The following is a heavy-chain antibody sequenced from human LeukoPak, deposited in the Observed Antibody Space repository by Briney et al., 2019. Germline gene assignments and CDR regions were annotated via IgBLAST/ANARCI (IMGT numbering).Heavy chain of an antibody. V-gene: IGHV3-48*01. CDR2: INSGSSTI. CDR3: ARGSGGGSGTYYYYYMDV. D-gene: IGHD3-10*01. J-gene: IGHJ6*03. CDR1: GFTFSSYS. Sequence: PGGSLRLSCAASGFTFSSYSMNWVRQAPGKGLEGVSYINSGSSTIYYADSVKGRFTISRDNAKNSLYLQMNSLRAEDTAMYYCARGSGGGSGTYYYYYMDVWGNGTTVTVSS.